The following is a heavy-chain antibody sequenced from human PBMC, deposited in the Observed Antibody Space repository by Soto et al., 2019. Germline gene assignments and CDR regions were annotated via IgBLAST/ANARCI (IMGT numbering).Heavy chain of an antibody. J-gene: IGHJ2*01. CDR3: ATGGSYCSSTCCLDWYLDL. V-gene: IGHV4-4*02. D-gene: IGHD2-2*01. CDR1: SGSISTNNW. CDR2: IKHSGTT. Sequence: QVQLQESGPGLVKPSGTLSLTCAVSSGSISTNNWWSWVRQPPGEGLEWIGEIKHSGTTNYNTSLRSRVTVSVDQYKSQFSLKLNTVTAGEPAVYYCATGGSYCSSTCCLDWYLDLWGRGTRVSVSS.